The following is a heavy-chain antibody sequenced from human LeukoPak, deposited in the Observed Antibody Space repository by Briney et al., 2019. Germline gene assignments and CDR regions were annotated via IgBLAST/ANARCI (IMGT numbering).Heavy chain of an antibody. V-gene: IGHV4-4*07. J-gene: IGHJ1*01. CDR1: GGSISSYY. CDR2: IYTSGST. CDR3: ARDSSDYSSGWYGYFQH. D-gene: IGHD6-19*01. Sequence: PSETLSLTCTVSGGSISSYYWSWIRQPAGKGLEWIGRIYTSGSTNYNPSLKSRVTISVDTSKNQFSLKLSSVTAADTAVYYCARDSSDYSSGWYGYFQHWGQGALVTVSS.